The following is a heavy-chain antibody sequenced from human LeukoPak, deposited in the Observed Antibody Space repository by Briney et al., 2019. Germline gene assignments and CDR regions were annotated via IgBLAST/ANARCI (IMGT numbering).Heavy chain of an antibody. J-gene: IGHJ4*02. V-gene: IGHV1-46*01. CDR2: INPSGGST. CDR1: GGTFSSYA. Sequence: VASVKVSCKASGGTFSSYAISWVRQAPGQGLEWMGIINPSGGSTSYAQKFQGRVTMTRDTSTSTVYMELSSLRSEDTAVYYCARVRGGTDYWGQGTLVTVSS. D-gene: IGHD1-1*01. CDR3: ARVRGGTDY.